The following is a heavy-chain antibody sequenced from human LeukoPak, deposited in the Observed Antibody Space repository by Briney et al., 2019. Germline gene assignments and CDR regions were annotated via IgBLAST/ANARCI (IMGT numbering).Heavy chain of an antibody. CDR1: GFTFSKYW. Sequence: GGSLRPSCAASGFTFSKYWMHWVRQPPRKGPVWVSKINTDGSGAIYADSVRGRFTISRDNAKNTVYLQMNSLRVEDTAVYYCVSFIEERDWGQGTLVTVSS. D-gene: IGHD1-26*01. CDR3: VSFIEERD. CDR2: INTDGSGA. V-gene: IGHV3-74*01. J-gene: IGHJ4*02.